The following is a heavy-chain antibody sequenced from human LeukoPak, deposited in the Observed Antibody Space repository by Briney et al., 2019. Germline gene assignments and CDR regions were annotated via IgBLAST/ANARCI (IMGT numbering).Heavy chain of an antibody. CDR2: IYPGDSDT. CDR3: ARRMSSTSYQYPDAFDI. V-gene: IGHV5-51*01. CDR1: GYSFTSYW. Sequence: GESLKISCKGSGYSFTSYWIGWVRQMPGKGLEGMGIIYPGDSDTRYSPSFQGQVTISADKSISTAYLQWSSLKASDTAMYCCARRMSSTSYQYPDAFDIWGQGTMVTVSS. J-gene: IGHJ3*02. D-gene: IGHD2-2*01.